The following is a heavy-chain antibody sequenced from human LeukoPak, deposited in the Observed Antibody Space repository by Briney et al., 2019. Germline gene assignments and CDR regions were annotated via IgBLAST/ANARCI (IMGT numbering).Heavy chain of an antibody. CDR2: VYISGDT. Sequence: PSETLSLTCTVSGGSVTTAHWYRSWIRQPAGKGLEWIGRVYISGDTKYNPSLKSRVIMSLDASKNQFSLRLTSVTAADTAVYYCARLIAEVGGGTNYFDTWGQGTPVTVSS. CDR1: GGSVTTAH. CDR3: ARLIAEVGGGTNYFDT. J-gene: IGHJ4*02. V-gene: IGHV4-4*07. D-gene: IGHD2-21*01.